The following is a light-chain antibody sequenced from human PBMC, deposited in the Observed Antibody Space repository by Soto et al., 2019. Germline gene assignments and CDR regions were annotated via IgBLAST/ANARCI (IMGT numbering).Light chain of an antibody. CDR1: SSDVGGYKY. CDR2: EVS. V-gene: IGLV2-14*01. J-gene: IGLJ2*01. CDR3: ASYTSSSTSVI. Sequence: QSVLTQPASVSGSPGQSITISCTGTSSDVGGYKYVSWYQQHPDKAPKFIIFEVSNRPSGISSRFSGSKSGNTASLTISGLQAEDEADYYCASYTSSSTSVIFGRGTKVTVL.